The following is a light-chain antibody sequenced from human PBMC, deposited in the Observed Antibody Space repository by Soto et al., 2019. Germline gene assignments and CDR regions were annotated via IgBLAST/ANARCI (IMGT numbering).Light chain of an antibody. CDR2: LNSDGSH. CDR3: QTWRSGIVV. J-gene: IGLJ2*01. CDR1: SGHSNYA. V-gene: IGLV4-69*01. Sequence: QSVLTQSPSASASLGASVKLTCTLSSGHSNYAIAWHQQQSEKGPRYLMKLNSDGSHSKGDGIPDRFSGSSSGAERYLTIASLQSEDEADYSCQTWRSGIVVFGGGTKLTVL.